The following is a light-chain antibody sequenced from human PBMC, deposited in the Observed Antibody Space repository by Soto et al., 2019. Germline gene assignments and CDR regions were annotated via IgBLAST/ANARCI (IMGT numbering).Light chain of an antibody. CDR2: EVT. V-gene: IGLV2-14*01. CDR1: SSDVGGYNY. J-gene: IGLJ3*02. Sequence: QSVLTQPASVSGSPGQSITISCTGTSSDVGGYNYVSWYQQHPGKAPKLMIYEVTDRPSGVSTRFSGSKSGNTASLTISGLQAEDEADYYCSSYASSKTWVFGGGTKLTVL. CDR3: SSYASSKTWV.